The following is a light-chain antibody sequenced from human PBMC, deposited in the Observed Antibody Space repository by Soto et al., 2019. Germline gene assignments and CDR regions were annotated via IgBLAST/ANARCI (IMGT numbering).Light chain of an antibody. CDR3: QQYGSSRT. CDR1: QSVTRNS. Sequence: EIVLTQSPGTLSLSPGERATLSCRASQSVTRNSVAWYQQRPGQAPRLLMYGASNRATGIPDRFSGSGSGTDFTLTISRLEPEDFAVYYCQQYGSSRTFGQGTKVEI. V-gene: IGKV3-20*01. CDR2: GAS. J-gene: IGKJ1*01.